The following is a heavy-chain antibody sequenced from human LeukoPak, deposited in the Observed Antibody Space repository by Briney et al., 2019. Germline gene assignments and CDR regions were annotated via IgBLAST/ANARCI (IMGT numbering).Heavy chain of an antibody. V-gene: IGHV1-46*01. CDR1: GYTFTSYA. CDR2: INPSGGST. CDR3: ARDLIQGGDYVPFDY. J-gene: IGHJ4*02. D-gene: IGHD4-17*01. Sequence: GASVKVSCKASGYTFTSYAMNWVRQAPGQGLEWMGIINPSGGSTSYAQKFQGRVTMTRDMSTSTVYMELSSLRSEDTAVYYCARDLIQGGDYVPFDYWGQGTLVTVSS.